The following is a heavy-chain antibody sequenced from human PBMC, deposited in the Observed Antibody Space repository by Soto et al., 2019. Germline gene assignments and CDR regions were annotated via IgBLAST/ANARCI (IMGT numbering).Heavy chain of an antibody. D-gene: IGHD3-3*01. CDR1: GYTFTSYG. J-gene: IGHJ4*02. CDR2: ISAYNGNT. V-gene: IGHV1-18*01. Sequence: QVQLVQSGAEVKKPGASVKVSCKASGYTFTSYGISWVRQAPGQGLEWMGWISAYNGNTNYAQKLQGRVTMTTDTSTSTAYMELRSLRSDDTAVYYCARNLRVTSYDFWSGYSDGTFDYWGQGTLVTVSS. CDR3: ARNLRVTSYDFWSGYSDGTFDY.